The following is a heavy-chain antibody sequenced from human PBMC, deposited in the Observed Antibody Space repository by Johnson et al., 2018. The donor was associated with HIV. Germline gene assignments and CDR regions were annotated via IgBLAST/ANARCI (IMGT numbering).Heavy chain of an antibody. Sequence: QVQLVESGGGVVQPGRSLRLSCAASGFTFSSYAMHWVRQAPGKGLEWVVTISYDGSNKYYADSVTGRFTLSSDKSKNTLYLQMNSLRAEDTAVYYCARDRYYYGSGSRDAFDIWGQGTMVTVSS. CDR3: ARDRYYYGSGSRDAFDI. V-gene: IGHV3-30-3*01. J-gene: IGHJ3*02. CDR1: GFTFSSYA. CDR2: ISYDGSNK. D-gene: IGHD3-10*01.